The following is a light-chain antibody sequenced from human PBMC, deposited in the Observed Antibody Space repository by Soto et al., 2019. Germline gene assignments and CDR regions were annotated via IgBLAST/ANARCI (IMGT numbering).Light chain of an antibody. V-gene: IGKV1-5*01. J-gene: IGKJ4*01. Sequence: DIPATQSPATLSASVCARVAINCRASQSISSWLAWYQQKPGKAPKLLIYAASTLQSGVPSRFSGSGSGREFTLTISSLQPEDFATYHCQQLNSDPIATFGGGTKVDIK. CDR1: QSISSW. CDR3: QQLNSDPIAT. CDR2: AAS.